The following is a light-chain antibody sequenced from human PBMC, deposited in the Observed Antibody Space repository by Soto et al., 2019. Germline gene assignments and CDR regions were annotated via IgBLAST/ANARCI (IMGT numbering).Light chain of an antibody. J-gene: IGKJ1*01. CDR3: QQYGSSHRT. V-gene: IGKV3-20*01. CDR1: QSVSSSY. CDR2: GAS. Sequence: IVLTQSPGTLSLSPGERATLSCRASQSVSSSYLAWYQQKPGQAPRLLIYGASSRATGIPDRFSGSGSGTDFTLTISRLEPEDSAVYYCQQYGSSHRTFGQGTKVDIK.